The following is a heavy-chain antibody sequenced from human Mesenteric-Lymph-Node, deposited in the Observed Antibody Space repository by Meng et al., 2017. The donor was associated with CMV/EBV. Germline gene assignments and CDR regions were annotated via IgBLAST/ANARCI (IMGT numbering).Heavy chain of an antibody. CDR1: GFTFSSYG. J-gene: IGHJ6*02. V-gene: IGHV3-30*02. CDR3: ARSTGGYTSGYFNYYYGMDV. D-gene: IGHD5-18*01. Sequence: GESLEISCAASGFTFSSYGMHWVRQAPGKGLEWVAFIRYDGSNKYYADSVKGRFTISRDNSKNTLYLQMNSLRAEDTAVYYCARSTGGYTSGYFNYYYGMDVWGQGTTVTVSS. CDR2: IRYDGSNK.